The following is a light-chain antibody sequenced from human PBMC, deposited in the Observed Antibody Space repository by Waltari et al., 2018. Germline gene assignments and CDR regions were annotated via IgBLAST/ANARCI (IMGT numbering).Light chain of an antibody. V-gene: IGKV1-12*01. Sequence: DIQMTQSPSSVPASVGDRVTITCRASQGISIWLAWYQHKPGKAPKLLIYAASSLQSGVPSRFSGSGSGTDFTLTISSLQPEDFATYYCQQANSFPVTFGGGTKVEIK. CDR1: QGISIW. CDR2: AAS. CDR3: QQANSFPVT. J-gene: IGKJ4*01.